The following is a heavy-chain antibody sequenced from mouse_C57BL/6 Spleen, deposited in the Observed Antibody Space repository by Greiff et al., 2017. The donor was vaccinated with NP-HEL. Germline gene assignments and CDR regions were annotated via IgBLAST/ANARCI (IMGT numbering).Heavy chain of an antibody. CDR1: GYTFTSYW. CDR2: INPSNGGT. J-gene: IGHJ1*03. D-gene: IGHD2-3*01. Sequence: QVQLQQPGAELVMPGASVKLSCKASGYTFTSYWMHWVKQRPGQGLEWIGNINPSNGGTNYNEKFKSKATLTVDKSSSTAYMQLSSLTSEDSAVYYCARDDGYYVNWYFDVWGTGTTVTVSS. V-gene: IGHV1-53*01. CDR3: ARDDGYYVNWYFDV.